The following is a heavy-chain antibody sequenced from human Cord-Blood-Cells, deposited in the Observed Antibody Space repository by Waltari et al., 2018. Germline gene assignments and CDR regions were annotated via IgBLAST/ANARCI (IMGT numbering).Heavy chain of an antibody. J-gene: IGHJ5*02. CDR1: GFTFSRYW. CDR2: IKQDGSEK. D-gene: IGHD6-25*01. V-gene: IGHV3-7*05. CDR3: ARTSAKGPFDP. Sequence: EVQLVESGGGLVQPGGSLRLACAASGFTFSRYWMTWVRKAPGKGLEWVANIKQDGSEKYYVNSVKGRFTISRDNAKNSLYLQMNSLRAEDTAVYYCARTSAKGPFDPWGQGTLVTVSS.